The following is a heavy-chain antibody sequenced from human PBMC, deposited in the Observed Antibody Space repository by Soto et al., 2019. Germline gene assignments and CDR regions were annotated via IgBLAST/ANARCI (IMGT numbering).Heavy chain of an antibody. V-gene: IGHV1-69*02. J-gene: IGHJ4*02. CDR1: GGTFSSYT. Sequence: QVQLVQSGAEVKKPGSSVKVSCKASGGTFSSYTISWVRQAPGQGLEWMGRIIPILGIANYAQKFQGRVTLTADKSTRTGYMERSSLRSEDTAVYYCARGARDDSSGYYYLFQYWGQGTLVTVSS. CDR3: ARGARDDSSGYYYLFQY. D-gene: IGHD3-22*01. CDR2: IIPILGIA.